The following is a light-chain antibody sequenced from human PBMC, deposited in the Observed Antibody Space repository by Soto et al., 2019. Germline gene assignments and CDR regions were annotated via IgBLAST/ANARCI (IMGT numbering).Light chain of an antibody. Sequence: IQLTQSPSSLSASVGDRVTITCRPSQGISSYLAWYQQKPGKAPKLLIYAASTLQSGVPSRFSGSGSGTDFTLTISSLQPEDFATYYCQQLNSYPLTFGQGTKLEIK. J-gene: IGKJ2*01. CDR1: QGISSY. V-gene: IGKV1-9*01. CDR2: AAS. CDR3: QQLNSYPLT.